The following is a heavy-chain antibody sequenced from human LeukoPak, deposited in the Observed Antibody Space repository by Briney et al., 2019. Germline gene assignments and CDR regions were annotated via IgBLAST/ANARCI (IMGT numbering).Heavy chain of an antibody. CDR2: ISYDGSNK. J-gene: IGHJ4*02. D-gene: IGHD2-21*01. V-gene: IGHV3-30-3*01. CDR3: ARGHLPLLWWWHYTDY. CDR1: GFTFSSYA. Sequence: GGSLRLSCAASGFTFSSYAMHWVRQAPGKGLEWVAVISYDGSNKYYADSVKGRFTISRDNSKNTLYLQMNSLRAEDTAVYYCARGHLPLLWWWHYTDYWGQGTLVTVSS.